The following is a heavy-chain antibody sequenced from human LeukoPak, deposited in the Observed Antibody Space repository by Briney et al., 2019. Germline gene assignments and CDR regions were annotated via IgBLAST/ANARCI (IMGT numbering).Heavy chain of an antibody. V-gene: IGHV4-38-2*01. Sequence: ASETLSLTCAVSGFSISSGYYWDWIRQPPGKGLEWIGNIYHSGSTYYNPSLKCRVTISVDTSKNQFSLKLTSVTAADTAVYYCARRPISTGIDYWGQGTLVTVSS. CDR2: IYHSGST. J-gene: IGHJ4*02. D-gene: IGHD1-1*01. CDR1: GFSISSGYY. CDR3: ARRPISTGIDY.